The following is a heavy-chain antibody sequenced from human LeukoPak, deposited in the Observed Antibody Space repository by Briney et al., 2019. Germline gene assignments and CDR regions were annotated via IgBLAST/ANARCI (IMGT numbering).Heavy chain of an antibody. D-gene: IGHD6-13*01. CDR1: GFTFSSYA. Sequence: PGGSLRLSRAVSGFTFSSYAMHWVRQAPGKGLEYVSAISSNGGSTYYANSVKGRFTISRDNSKNTLYLQMGSLRAEDMAVYYCARVSKGIAAAGDVYFDYWGQGTLVTVSS. CDR2: ISSNGGST. CDR3: ARVSKGIAAAGDVYFDY. J-gene: IGHJ4*02. V-gene: IGHV3-64*01.